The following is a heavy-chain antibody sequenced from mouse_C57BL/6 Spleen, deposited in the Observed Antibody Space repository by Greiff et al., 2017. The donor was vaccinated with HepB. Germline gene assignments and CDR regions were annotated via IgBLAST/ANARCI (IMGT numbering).Heavy chain of an antibody. Sequence: QVQLQQSGAELARPGASVKMSCKASGYTFTSYTMPWVNQRPGQGLEWIGDINPSSGYTKYNQKFKDKATLTADKSSSTANMQLSRLTSEDTADYNCANSGDGNYDYYAMDYWGQGTSVTVSS. V-gene: IGHV1-4*01. CDR3: ANSGDGNYDYYAMDY. J-gene: IGHJ4*01. CDR1: GYTFTSYT. D-gene: IGHD2-1*01. CDR2: INPSSGYT.